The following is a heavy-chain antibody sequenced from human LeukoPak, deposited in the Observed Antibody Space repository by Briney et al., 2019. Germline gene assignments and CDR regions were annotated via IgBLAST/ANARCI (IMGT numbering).Heavy chain of an antibody. D-gene: IGHD3-22*01. Sequence: SQTLSLTCTVSGGSISSGSYYWSWIRQPAGKGLEWIGRIYTSGSTNYNPSLKSRVTISVDTSKNQFSLELSSVTAADTAVYYCARVLTAGYDSSGYRGYNWFDPWGQGTLVTVSS. CDR1: GGSISSGSYY. CDR3: ARVLTAGYDSSGYRGYNWFDP. V-gene: IGHV4-61*02. J-gene: IGHJ5*02. CDR2: IYTSGST.